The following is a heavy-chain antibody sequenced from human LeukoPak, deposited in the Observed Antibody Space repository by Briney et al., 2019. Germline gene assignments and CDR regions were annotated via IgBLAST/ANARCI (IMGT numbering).Heavy chain of an antibody. CDR3: TTHSSGQYHNY. Sequence: GGSLRLSCAGSGFTFSNAWMSWVRQAPGKGLEWVGRIKSKPNGETLDYAAPVKGRFTISRDDSKTTLYLQMNSLKTEDTAVYYCTTHSSGQYHNYWGQGTLVTVSS. J-gene: IGHJ4*02. D-gene: IGHD3-22*01. CDR2: IKSKPNGETL. CDR1: GFTFSNAW. V-gene: IGHV3-15*01.